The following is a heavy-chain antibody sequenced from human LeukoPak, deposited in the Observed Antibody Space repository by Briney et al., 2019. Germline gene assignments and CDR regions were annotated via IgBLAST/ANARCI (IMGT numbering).Heavy chain of an antibody. Sequence: PGRSLRLSCAASGFTFSSYAMHWVRQAPGKGLEWVAVISYDGGNKYYADSVKGRFTISRDNAKNSLYLQMNSLRAEDTAIYYCARVSDYGDYINYWGLGTLVTVSS. J-gene: IGHJ4*02. CDR2: ISYDGGNK. D-gene: IGHD4-17*01. V-gene: IGHV3-30*04. CDR1: GFTFSSYA. CDR3: ARVSDYGDYINY.